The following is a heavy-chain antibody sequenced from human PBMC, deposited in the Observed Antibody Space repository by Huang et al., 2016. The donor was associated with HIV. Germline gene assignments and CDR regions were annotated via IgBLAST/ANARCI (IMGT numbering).Heavy chain of an antibody. CDR3: ARLPGSITMIRGVITDPY. CDR2: IYYRGGT. D-gene: IGHD3-10*01. CDR1: GGSIRSDNYY. Sequence: QLQLQESGPGLVKPSETLSLTCTVSGGSIRSDNYYWGWIRQPPGKGLEWIGSIYYRGGTYHNPSLKRRVTITVDTSKNHFSLRMRSVTAADTAVYYCARLPGSITMIRGVITDPYWGQGTLVTVSS. V-gene: IGHV4-39*02. J-gene: IGHJ4*02.